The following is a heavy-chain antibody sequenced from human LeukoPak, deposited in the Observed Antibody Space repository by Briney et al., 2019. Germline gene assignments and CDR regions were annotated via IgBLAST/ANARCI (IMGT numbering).Heavy chain of an antibody. D-gene: IGHD5-18*01. CDR3: ASGSGYSYGYLDY. CDR1: GFTFSNYG. J-gene: IGHJ4*02. V-gene: IGHV3-33*01. Sequence: GRSLRLSCAASGFTFSNYGMHWVRQAPGKGLEWVAVIWYDGSNKYYGDSVKGRFTISRDNSKNTLYLQMNSLRDEDTAVYYCASGSGYSYGYLDYWGQGTLVTVSS. CDR2: IWYDGSNK.